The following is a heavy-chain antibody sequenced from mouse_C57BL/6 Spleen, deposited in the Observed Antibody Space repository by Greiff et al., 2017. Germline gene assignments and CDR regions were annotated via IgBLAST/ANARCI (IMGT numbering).Heavy chain of an antibody. CDR2: IYPGAGDT. CDR1: GYAFSSSW. D-gene: IGHD4-1*01. V-gene: IGHV1-82*01. Sequence: QVQLQQSGPELVKPGASVKISCKASGYAFSSSWMNWVKQRPGKGLEWIGRIYPGAGDTNYNGKFKGKATLTADKSSSTAYMQLSSLTSEDSAVYFCAELTGTGWYFDVWGTGTTVTVSS. J-gene: IGHJ1*03. CDR3: AELTGTGWYFDV.